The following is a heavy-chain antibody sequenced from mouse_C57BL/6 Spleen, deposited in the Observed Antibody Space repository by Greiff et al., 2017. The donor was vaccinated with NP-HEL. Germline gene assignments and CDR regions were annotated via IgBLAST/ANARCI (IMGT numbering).Heavy chain of an antibody. CDR2: ISYDGSN. V-gene: IGHV3-6*01. D-gene: IGHD1-1*01. CDR3: ASYYYGSSGFAY. J-gene: IGHJ3*01. CDR1: GYSITSGYY. Sequence: EVQLVESGPGLVKPSQSLSLTCSVTGYSITSGYYWNWIRQFPGNKLEWMGYISYDGSNNYNPSLKNRISITRDTSKNQFFLKLNSVTTEDTATYYCASYYYGSSGFAYWGQGTLVTVSA.